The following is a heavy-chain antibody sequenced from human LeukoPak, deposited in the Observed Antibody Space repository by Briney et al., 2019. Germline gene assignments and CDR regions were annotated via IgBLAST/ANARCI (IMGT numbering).Heavy chain of an antibody. CDR1: GGSISSSSYY. CDR3: ARQGFYGDYYFDY. CDR2: IYDSGST. D-gene: IGHD4-17*01. J-gene: IGHJ4*02. V-gene: IGHV4-39*01. Sequence: PSETLSLTCTVSGGSISSSSYYWGWIRQPPGKGLEWIGSIYDSGSTYYNPSLKSRVTISVDTSKNQFSLKLSSVTAADTAVYYCARQGFYGDYYFDYWGQGTLVTVSS.